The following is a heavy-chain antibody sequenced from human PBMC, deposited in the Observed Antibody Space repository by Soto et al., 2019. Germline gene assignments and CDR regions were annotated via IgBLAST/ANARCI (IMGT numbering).Heavy chain of an antibody. CDR3: AHRVLRTVFGLVTTTAIYFDF. Sequence: QITLNESGPTQVKPRQTLTLTCTFSGFSLTTSGVGVGWIRQSPGKAPEWLALIYWDDDKRYSPSLKSRLTLTNDSSKNQVVLTMADLDPADRATYYCAHRVLRTVFGLVTTTAIYFDFWGQGTPVAVSS. V-gene: IGHV2-5*02. CDR1: GFSLTTSGVG. D-gene: IGHD3-3*01. CDR2: IYWDDDK. J-gene: IGHJ4*02.